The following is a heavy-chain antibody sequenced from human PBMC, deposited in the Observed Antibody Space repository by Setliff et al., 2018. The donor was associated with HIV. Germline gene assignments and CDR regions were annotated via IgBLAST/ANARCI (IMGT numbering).Heavy chain of an antibody. V-gene: IGHV4-59*11. CDR3: ARGLSSPFATGL. CDR2: ISYSGST. Sequence: PSETLSLTCTVSGGSISSHYWSWVRQTPGKGLEWIGSISYSGSTYHNPSLKSRVAISIDTSKNQFSLKLTSVTSADTAVYFCARGLSSPFATGLWGQGTLVTVSS. D-gene: IGHD6-13*01. CDR1: GGSISSHY. J-gene: IGHJ4*02.